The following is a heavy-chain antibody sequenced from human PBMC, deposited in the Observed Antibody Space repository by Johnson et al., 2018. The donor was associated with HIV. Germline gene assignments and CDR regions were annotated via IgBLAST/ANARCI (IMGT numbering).Heavy chain of an antibody. J-gene: IGHJ3*02. Sequence: QVQLVESGGGVVQPGGSLRLSCAASGFTFSSYALHWVRQAPGKGLEWVAVVSYETTNKHYADSVRGRFTISRDNSKNTLYLQMNSLRAEDTAVYYCARACRDGYTCDAFDIWGQGTIVTVSS. CDR3: ARACRDGYTCDAFDI. D-gene: IGHD5-24*01. CDR2: VSYETTNK. V-gene: IGHV3-30*14. CDR1: GFTFSSYA.